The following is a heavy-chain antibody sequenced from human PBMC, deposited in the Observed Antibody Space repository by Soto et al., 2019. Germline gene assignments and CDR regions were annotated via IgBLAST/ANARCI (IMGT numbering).Heavy chain of an antibody. CDR1: GYSFSSFG. CDR3: VRDVRVGATMAASET. V-gene: IGHV1-18*01. CDR2: ISFYNGKT. D-gene: IGHD1-26*01. J-gene: IGHJ3*02. Sequence: QGQLVQSGPEVKKPGASVKVSCETSGYSFSSFGISWLRRAPGQGPEWMGAISFYNGKTNFAQKFLVRITLTTDTSTTITYLELRSLTTDNTVMYYCVRDVRVGATMAASETWGQWTKVTVSS.